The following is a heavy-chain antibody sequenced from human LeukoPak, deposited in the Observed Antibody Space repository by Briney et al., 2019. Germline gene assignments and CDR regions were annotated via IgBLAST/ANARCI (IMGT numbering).Heavy chain of an antibody. V-gene: IGHV3-64*01. D-gene: IGHD5-24*01. CDR2: MSSNGGST. J-gene: IGHJ6*02. CDR3: ARDRGRWLQLSSGMDV. Sequence: GGSLRLSCAASGFTFSSYTMPWVRQAPPKGLEYVSAMSSNGGSTYYANSVKGRFTISRDNSKNTLYLQMGSLRAEDMAVYYCARDRGRWLQLSSGMDVWGQGTTVTVSS. CDR1: GFTFSSYT.